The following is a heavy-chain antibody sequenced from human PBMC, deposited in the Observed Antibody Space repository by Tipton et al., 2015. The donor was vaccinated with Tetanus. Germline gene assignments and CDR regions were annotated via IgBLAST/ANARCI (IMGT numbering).Heavy chain of an antibody. V-gene: IGHV4-61*01. J-gene: IGHJ6*02. CDR2: IYYSGTT. D-gene: IGHD6-19*01. CDR1: GGSVRSTNSY. CDR3: VRHSGWFNFYRGIDV. Sequence: TLSLTCTVSGGSVRSTNSYWSWLRQPPGKGLEWIGHIYYSGTTKYNPPHASRVTISVDTSSNLISLNLNSVTAADTAVYYCVRHSGWFNFYRGIDVWGQGTTVIVSS.